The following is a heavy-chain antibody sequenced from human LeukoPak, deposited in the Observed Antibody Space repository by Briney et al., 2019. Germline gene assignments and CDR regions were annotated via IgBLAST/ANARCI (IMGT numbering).Heavy chain of an antibody. D-gene: IGHD6-19*01. J-gene: IGHJ4*02. CDR1: GFTFSSYS. CDR2: ISSSSSYI. CDR3: ARDISVADGFDY. V-gene: IGHV3-21*01. Sequence: PGGSLRLSCAASGFTFSSYSMNWVRQAPGKGLEWVSSISSSSSYIYYADSVKGRFTISRDNAKNSLYLQMNSLRAEDTAVYFCARDISVADGFDYWGQGTLVTVSS.